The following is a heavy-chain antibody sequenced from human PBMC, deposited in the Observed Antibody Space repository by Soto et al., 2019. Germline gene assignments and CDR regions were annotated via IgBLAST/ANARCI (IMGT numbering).Heavy chain of an antibody. CDR2: INQDGSEK. V-gene: IGHV3-7*03. Sequence: PGGSLRLSCIASGFTFTNYWMSWVRQAPGKGLEGVASINQDGSEKYYVDSVKGRFTISRDNAKNSLYLQMNSLRAEDTAVYYCAIWGLQYSWGQGTLVTVSS. CDR1: GFTFTNYW. D-gene: IGHD3-16*01. CDR3: AIWGLQYS. J-gene: IGHJ4*02.